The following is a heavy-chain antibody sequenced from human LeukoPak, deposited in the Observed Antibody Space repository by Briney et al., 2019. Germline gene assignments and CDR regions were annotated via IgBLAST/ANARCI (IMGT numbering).Heavy chain of an antibody. D-gene: IGHD6-13*01. V-gene: IGHV4-59*01. CDR1: GGSISSYY. J-gene: IGHJ6*03. CDR3: ARAKRHAAVFYMDV. CDR2: IYYSGST. Sequence: SETLSLTCTVSGGSISSYYWSWIRQPPGKGLEWIGYIYYSGSTNYNPSLKSRVTISVDTSKNQFSLKLSSVTAADTAVYYCARAKRHAAVFYMDVWGKGATVTVS.